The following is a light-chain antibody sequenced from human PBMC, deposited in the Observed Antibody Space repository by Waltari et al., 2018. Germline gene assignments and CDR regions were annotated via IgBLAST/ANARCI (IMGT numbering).Light chain of an antibody. V-gene: IGLV2-14*03. Sequence: QSALTQPASVSGSPGQSITISCTGTSSDVGGYNYVSWSQQHPGKAPKLMIYDVSNRPSGVSNRFSGSKSGNTASLTISGLQAEDEADYYCSSYTSSSTLYNVFGSGTKVTVL. CDR3: SSYTSSSTLYNV. CDR1: SSDVGGYNY. CDR2: DVS. J-gene: IGLJ6*01.